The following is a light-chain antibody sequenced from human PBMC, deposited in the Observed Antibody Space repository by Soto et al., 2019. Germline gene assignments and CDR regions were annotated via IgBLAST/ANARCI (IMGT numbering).Light chain of an antibody. V-gene: IGLV2-8*01. CDR1: KNDIGVYDF. Sequence: HSSLTQPRSSSGSPGQSVTISCTGTKNDIGVYDFVSWYQHHPGKAPRLIIYEVVQRPSGVPDRFSGSKSGNTASLTVSGLQAADEADYFCKSYAGSNTHVFGSGTKVNVL. CDR2: EVV. J-gene: IGLJ1*01. CDR3: KSYAGSNTHV.